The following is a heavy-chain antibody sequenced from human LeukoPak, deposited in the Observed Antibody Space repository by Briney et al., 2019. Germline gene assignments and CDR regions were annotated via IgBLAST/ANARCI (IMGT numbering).Heavy chain of an antibody. J-gene: IGHJ5*02. V-gene: IGHV3-30*02. CDR1: GFTFSNYG. CDR3: AKDLMRDRWFGES. Sequence: GGSLTLSCAASGFTFSNYGMHWVRQAPGKGLEWVAFIRFEGTEKYYADSVKGRFTISRDNSKNTLYLEMNSLRTEDTAVYHCAKDLMRDRWFGESWGQGTLVTVSS. CDR2: IRFEGTEK. D-gene: IGHD3-10*01.